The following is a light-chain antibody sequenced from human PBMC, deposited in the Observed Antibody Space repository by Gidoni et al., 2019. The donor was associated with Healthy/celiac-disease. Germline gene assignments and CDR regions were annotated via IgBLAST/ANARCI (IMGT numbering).Light chain of an antibody. CDR1: SANIGAGYD. CDR3: QSYDSSLSVGV. V-gene: IGLV1-40*01. J-gene: IGLJ2*01. Sequence: QPVLTQPPSASGAPGRRVTISCTGSSANIGAGYDVHWYQQLPGTAPKLLIYGNSNRPSGVPDRFSGSKSGTSASLAITGLQAEDEADYYCQSYDSSLSVGVFGGGTKLTVL. CDR2: GNS.